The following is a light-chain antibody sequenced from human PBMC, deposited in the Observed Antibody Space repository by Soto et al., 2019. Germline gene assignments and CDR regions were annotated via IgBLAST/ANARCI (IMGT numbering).Light chain of an antibody. V-gene: IGKV3-20*01. CDR1: QSVSSNY. CDR3: QQYGSSPYT. Sequence: EIVLTQSPGTLSLSPGERATLSCRASQSVSSNYLAWYQQKPGQAPRLLIYGASSRATGIPDRFSGSGSGTDFTLTISRLEPEDFAVYSCQQYGSSPYTFGQGTKLGIK. CDR2: GAS. J-gene: IGKJ2*01.